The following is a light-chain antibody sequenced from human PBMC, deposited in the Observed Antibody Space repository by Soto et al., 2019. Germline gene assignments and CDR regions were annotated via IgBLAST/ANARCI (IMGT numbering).Light chain of an antibody. CDR2: GAS. Sequence: DIEMTQSPSPLSAFVGDTVTIICRARQSIKMFLNWYQQKPGQAPKLLMHGASILERGVPSRFSGSASGTEFVLTISNLQPEDFAIYFCQQSYRTPTFGQGTRLEIK. CDR3: QQSYRTPT. J-gene: IGKJ5*01. CDR1: QSIKMF. V-gene: IGKV1-39*01.